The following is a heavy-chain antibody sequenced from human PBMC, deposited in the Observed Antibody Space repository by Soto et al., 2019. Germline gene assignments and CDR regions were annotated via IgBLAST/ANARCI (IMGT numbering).Heavy chain of an antibody. V-gene: IGHV1-18*04. D-gene: IGHD2-2*01. CDR2: ISAYNGNT. J-gene: IGHJ4*02. CDR1: GYTFTSYC. CDR3: ARDDCSSTSCYHLFDY. Sequence: ASVKVSCKASGYTFTSYCISWVRQAPGQGREWMGWISAYNGNTNYAQKLQGRVTMTTDTSTSTAYMELRSLRSDDTAVYYCARDDCSSTSCYHLFDYWGQGTLVTVSS.